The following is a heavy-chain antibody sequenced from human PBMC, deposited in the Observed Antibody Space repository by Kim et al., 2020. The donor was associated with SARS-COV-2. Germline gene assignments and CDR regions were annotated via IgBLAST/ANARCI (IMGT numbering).Heavy chain of an antibody. CDR2: IYSGGST. V-gene: IGHV3-53*01. J-gene: IGHJ6*02. CDR3: AREGGSGLGMDV. CDR1: GFIVSSNY. Sequence: GGSLRLSCAASGFIVSSNYMNWVRQPPGKGLEWLSVIYSGGSTSYADSVKGRFTISRDNSKNTLFLQMNSLRAEDTAMYYCAREGGSGLGMDVWGQGTTVTVSS. D-gene: IGHD3-10*01.